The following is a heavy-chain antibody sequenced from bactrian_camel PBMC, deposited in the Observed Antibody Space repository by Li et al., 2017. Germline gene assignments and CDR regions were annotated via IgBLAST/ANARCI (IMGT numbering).Heavy chain of an antibody. Sequence: VQLLESGGGLVQPGGSLRLSCAASGLDFSSWYMAWVRQTPGKGLEWVGEINEGGWKTWYADSVKGRFIISRENAKNAVYLQMNSLKSEDTARYICVTRVNSAGPVWGQGTQVTVS. CDR1: GLDFSSWY. CDR3: VTRVNSAGPV. V-gene: IGHV3S40*01. J-gene: IGHJ4*01. D-gene: IGHD4*01. CDR2: INEGGWKT.